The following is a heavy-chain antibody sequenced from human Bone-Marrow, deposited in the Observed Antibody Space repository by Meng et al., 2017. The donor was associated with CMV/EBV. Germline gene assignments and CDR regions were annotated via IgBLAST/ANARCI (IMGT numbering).Heavy chain of an antibody. V-gene: IGHV5-51*01. CDR1: GYRFSIYW. D-gene: IGHD3-3*01. CDR2: IYPGDSDT. Sequence: GGSLRLSCKGSGYRFSIYWIAWVRQMPGKGLEWMGIIYPGDSDTRYSPSFQGQVTISADKSISTAYLQWSSLKASDTAMYYCARQKKTPITIFGGTYYYYGMDVWGQGTTVTVSS. J-gene: IGHJ6*02. CDR3: ARQKKTPITIFGGTYYYYGMDV.